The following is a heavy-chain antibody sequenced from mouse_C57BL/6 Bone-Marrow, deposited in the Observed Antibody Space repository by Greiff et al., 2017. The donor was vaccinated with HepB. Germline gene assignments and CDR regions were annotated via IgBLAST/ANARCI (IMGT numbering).Heavy chain of an antibody. CDR2: ISDGGSYT. D-gene: IGHD1-2*01. CDR1: GFTFSSYA. CDR3: AREGRHYFDY. V-gene: IGHV5-4*01. J-gene: IGHJ2*01. Sequence: DVKLVESGGGLVKPGGSLKLSCAASGFTFSSYAMSWVRQTPEKRLEWVATISDGGSYTYYPDNVKGRFTISRDNAKNNLYLQMSHLKSEDTAMYYCAREGRHYFDYWGQGTTLTVSS.